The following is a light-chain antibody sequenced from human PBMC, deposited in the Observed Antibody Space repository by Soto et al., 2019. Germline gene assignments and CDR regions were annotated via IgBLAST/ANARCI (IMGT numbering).Light chain of an antibody. CDR3: SSYTTISTVI. Sequence: QSALTQPASVSGSPGQSITISCTGTSSDVGSYNYVSWYQQHPGKAPKLMIYEVSNRPSGVSDRFSGSKSGNTASLTISGLQVEDEADYYCSSYTTISTVIFGGGTKVTVL. CDR1: SSDVGSYNY. V-gene: IGLV2-14*01. CDR2: EVS. J-gene: IGLJ2*01.